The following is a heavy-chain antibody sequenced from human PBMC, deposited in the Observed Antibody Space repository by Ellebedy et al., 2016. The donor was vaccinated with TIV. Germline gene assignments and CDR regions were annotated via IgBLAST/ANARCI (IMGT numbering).Heavy chain of an antibody. Sequence: GESLKISXAASGFIFSSYSMNWVRQAPGRGLEWIAYTTSSGSTIYYAASVKGRFTISRDNARTSLYLQMTSLRAEDTAVYFCAAQVGGTTIFDNWGQGTLVTVSS. CDR3: AAQVGGTTIFDN. D-gene: IGHD1-26*01. CDR2: TTSSGSTI. CDR1: GFIFSSYS. V-gene: IGHV3-48*04. J-gene: IGHJ4*02.